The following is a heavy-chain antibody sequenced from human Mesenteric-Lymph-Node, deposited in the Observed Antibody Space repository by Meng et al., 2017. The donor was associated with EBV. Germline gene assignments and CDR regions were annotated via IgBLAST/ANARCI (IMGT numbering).Heavy chain of an antibody. CDR2: IYHSGST. J-gene: IGHJ5*02. V-gene: IGHV4-4*02. D-gene: IGHD3-22*01. CDR1: GGSIRRNNC. Sequence: QVDLEEQVPGRVSPSGTRSLTCSVFGGSIRRNNCWSWVRQPPGKGLEWIGEIYHSGSTNYNPSLKSRVTISLDKSKNQFSLKLSSVTAADTAVYYCVRVDYYDSSSLFDPWGQGTLVTVSS. CDR3: VRVDYYDSSSLFDP.